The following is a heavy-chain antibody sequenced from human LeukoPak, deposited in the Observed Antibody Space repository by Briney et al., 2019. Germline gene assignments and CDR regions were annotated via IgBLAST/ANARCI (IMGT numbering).Heavy chain of an antibody. J-gene: IGHJ6*03. D-gene: IGHD3-9*01. CDR3: ARGLGYYDILTGYPGYYYMDV. CDR2: IYYSGNT. Sequence: SETLSLTCAVYGGSFSGYYWSWIRQPPGKRLEWIGEIYYSGNTNYNPSLKSRVTISVDTSKNQFSLKLSSVTAADTAVYYCARGLGYYDILTGYPGYYYMDVWGKGTTVTVSS. V-gene: IGHV4-34*01. CDR1: GGSFSGYY.